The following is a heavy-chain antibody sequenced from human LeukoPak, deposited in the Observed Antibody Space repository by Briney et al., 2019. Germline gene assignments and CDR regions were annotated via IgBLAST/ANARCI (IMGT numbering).Heavy chain of an antibody. Sequence: GGSLRLSCAASGFTFSSYAMSWVRQAPGKGLEWVSSISSSSSYIYYADSVKGRFTISRDNAKNSLYLQMNSLRAEDTAVYYCAYLGAGDYVAEYFQHWGQGTLVTVSS. D-gene: IGHD4-17*01. J-gene: IGHJ1*01. CDR3: AYLGAGDYVAEYFQH. CDR2: ISSSSSYI. CDR1: GFTFSSYA. V-gene: IGHV3-21*04.